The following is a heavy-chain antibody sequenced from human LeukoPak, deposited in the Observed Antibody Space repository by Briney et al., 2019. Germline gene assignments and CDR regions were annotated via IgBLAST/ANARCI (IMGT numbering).Heavy chain of an antibody. CDR1: GGSISSSSYY. CDR3: ARDNGGNDYGDYYFDY. V-gene: IGHV4-39*07. CDR2: IYYSGST. D-gene: IGHD4-17*01. J-gene: IGHJ4*02. Sequence: SETLSLTCTVSGGSISSSSYYWGWIRQPPGKGLEWIGSIYYSGSTYYNPSLKSRVTISVDTSKNQFSLKLSSVTAADTAVYYCARDNGGNDYGDYYFDYWGQGTLVTVSS.